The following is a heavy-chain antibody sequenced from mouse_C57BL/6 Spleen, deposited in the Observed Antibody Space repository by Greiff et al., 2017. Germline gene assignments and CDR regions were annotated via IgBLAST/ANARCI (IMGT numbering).Heavy chain of an antibody. J-gene: IGHJ3*01. CDR3: AREENDYDAGFAY. CDR2: ISDGGSYT. Sequence: EVQGVESGGGLVKPGGSLKLSCAASGFTFSSYAMSWVRQTPDKRLEWVATISDGGSYTYYPDNVKGRFTISRDNAKNNRYLQMSHLKSEDTAMYYCAREENDYDAGFAYWGQGTLVTVSA. V-gene: IGHV5-4*01. D-gene: IGHD2-4*01. CDR1: GFTFSSYA.